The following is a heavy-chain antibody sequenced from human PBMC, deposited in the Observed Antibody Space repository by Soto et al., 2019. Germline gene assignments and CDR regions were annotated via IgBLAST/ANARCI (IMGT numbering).Heavy chain of an antibody. CDR1: GGSISSGGYY. CDR3: ARGRALRWFGEGGLDY. CDR2: IYYSGST. V-gene: IGHV4-31*03. Sequence: QVQLQESGPGLVKPSQTLSLTCTVSGGSISSGGYYWSWIRQHPGKGLEWIGYIYYSGSTYYNPSLKSRVTISVDTSKNQFSLKLSSVTAADTAVYYCARGRALRWFGEGGLDYWGQGTLVTVSS. D-gene: IGHD3-10*01. J-gene: IGHJ4*02.